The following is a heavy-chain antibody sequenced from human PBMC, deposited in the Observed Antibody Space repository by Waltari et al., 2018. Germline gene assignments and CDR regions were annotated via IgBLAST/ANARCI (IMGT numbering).Heavy chain of an antibody. CDR1: GVTFSRYW. D-gene: IGHD2-2*01. Sequence: EVQLVESGGGLVKPGGSLRLSCGSSGVTFSRYWMSWVRQTPGKGLEWVANINYDGRQKYYVDSVKGRFTISRDNAKNSVYLQMNSLRVEDTAVYYCAKSRGFEYWGQGALITVSS. CDR3: AKSRGFEY. J-gene: IGHJ4*02. V-gene: IGHV3-7*01. CDR2: INYDGRQK.